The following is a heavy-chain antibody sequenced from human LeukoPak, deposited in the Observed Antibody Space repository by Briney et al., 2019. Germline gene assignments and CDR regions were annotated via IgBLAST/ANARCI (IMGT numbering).Heavy chain of an antibody. CDR3: TRVQAGRSGLMDV. V-gene: IGHV3-74*03. CDR2: ISPEGSGT. Sequence: GGSLRLSCAASGFSLSGYWMHWVRQAPGKGLVLVSRISPEGSGTTYADSVKGRFTISRDTAKNTVYLQMNSLRDEDAAVYHCTRVQAGRSGLMDVWGRGTTVTVSS. CDR1: GFSLSGYW. J-gene: IGHJ6*02. D-gene: IGHD2-8*02.